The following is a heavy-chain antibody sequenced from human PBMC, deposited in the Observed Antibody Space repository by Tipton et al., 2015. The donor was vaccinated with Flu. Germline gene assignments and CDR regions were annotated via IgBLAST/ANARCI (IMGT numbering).Heavy chain of an antibody. J-gene: IGHJ6*02. CDR2: IWYDGSNK. V-gene: IGHV3-33*01. CDR1: GFTFSSYG. CDR3: ARDGSGGYYEYYHYGTDI. D-gene: IGHD1-26*01. Sequence: SLRLSCAVSGFTFSSYGMHWVRQAPGKGLEWVAVIWYDGSNKYYADSVTGRFTISRDNSKNTMYLQMNRLRAEDTAVYYCARDGSGGYYEYYHYGTDIWRQVTTVTVSS.